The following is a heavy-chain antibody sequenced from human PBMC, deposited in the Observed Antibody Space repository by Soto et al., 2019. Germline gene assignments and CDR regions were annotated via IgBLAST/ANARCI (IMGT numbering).Heavy chain of an antibody. CDR1: GYKFINYF. CDR3: AVALWPTAIFRLDV. V-gene: IGHV1-18*04. D-gene: IGHD2-21*01. J-gene: IGHJ6*03. Sequence: QVQLVQSGAEVQKPGASVKVSCKASGYKFINYFISWVRQAPGQGLEWMGWINPDKDDRQYAAKFQVRVTMTTDTFTSTASIELGNLSFDYTAVYYFAVALWPTAIFRLDVWCKGTTV. CDR2: INPDKDDR.